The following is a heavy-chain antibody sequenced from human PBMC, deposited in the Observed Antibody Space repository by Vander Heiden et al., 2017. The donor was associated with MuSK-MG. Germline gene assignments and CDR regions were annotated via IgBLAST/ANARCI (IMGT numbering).Heavy chain of an antibody. V-gene: IGHV4-59*01. CDR1: GGSISSYY. D-gene: IGHD6-13*01. J-gene: IGHJ5*02. CDR3: AGLDYSSSWYFRWFDP. Sequence: QVQLQESGPGLVKPSETLSLTCTVSGGSISSYYWSWIRQPPGKGLEWIGYIYYSGSTNYNPSLKSRVTISVDTSKNQFSLKLSSVTAADTAVYYCAGLDYSSSWYFRWFDPWGQGTLVTVSS. CDR2: IYYSGST.